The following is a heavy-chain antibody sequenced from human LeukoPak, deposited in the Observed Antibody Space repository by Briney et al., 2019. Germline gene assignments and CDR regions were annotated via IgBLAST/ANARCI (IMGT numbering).Heavy chain of an antibody. CDR3: ARIRGYNYGFFDY. D-gene: IGHD5-18*01. V-gene: IGHV3-74*01. CDR1: GFSFSSHW. CDR2: SDSDGRST. J-gene: IGHJ4*02. Sequence: WGSLRLSSAASGFSFSSHWLHWDRQVPGKGLVWVSRSDSDGRSTSYADSVKGRFTISRDNTKNTLYLEMNSLRAEDTALYYCARIRGYNYGFFDYWSQGTLITVSS.